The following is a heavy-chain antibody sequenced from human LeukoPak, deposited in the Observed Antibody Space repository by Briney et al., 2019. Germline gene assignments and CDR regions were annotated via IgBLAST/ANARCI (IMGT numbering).Heavy chain of an antibody. CDR3: ARVDYEAFDI. D-gene: IGHD4-17*01. J-gene: IGHJ3*02. CDR1: GFSFSSYG. V-gene: IGHV3-21*01. Sequence: GGSLRLSCAASGFSFSSYGMHWVRQAPGKGLEWVSSISSSSSYIYYADSVKGRFTISRDNAKNSLYLQMNSLRAEDTAVYYCARVDYEAFDIWGQGTMVTVSS. CDR2: ISSSSSYI.